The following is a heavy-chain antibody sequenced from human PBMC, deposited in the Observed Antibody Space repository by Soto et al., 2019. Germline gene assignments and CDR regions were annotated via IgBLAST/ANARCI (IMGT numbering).Heavy chain of an antibody. CDR2: ISSTTNYI. V-gene: IGHV3-21*06. CDR1: GFTFTSYI. CDR3: ASESEDLTSRFDY. J-gene: IGHJ4*02. Sequence: GRSLRLSCAASGFTFTSYIMNWVRPAPGKWLEWVSSISSTTNYIYYGDSMKGRFTISRDNAKNSLYLEMNSLRAEDTAVYYCASESEDLTSRFDYWGQGTLVTVSS.